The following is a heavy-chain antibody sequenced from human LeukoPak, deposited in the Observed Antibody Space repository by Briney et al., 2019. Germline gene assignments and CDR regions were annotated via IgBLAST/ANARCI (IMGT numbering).Heavy chain of an antibody. V-gene: IGHV1-69*04. CDR3: ARLGYYDSSGYQINDAFDI. CDR2: IIPILGIA. CDR1: GGTFSSYA. D-gene: IGHD3-22*01. J-gene: IGHJ3*02. Sequence: GSSVKVSFKASGGTFSSYAISWVRQAPGQGLEWMGRIIPILGIANYAQKFQGRVTITADKSTSTAYMELSSLRSEDTAVYYCARLGYYDSSGYQINDAFDIWGQGTMVTVSS.